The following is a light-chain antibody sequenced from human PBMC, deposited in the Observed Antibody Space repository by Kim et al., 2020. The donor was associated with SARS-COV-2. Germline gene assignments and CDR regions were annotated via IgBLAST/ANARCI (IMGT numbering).Light chain of an antibody. CDR2: KAS. CDR3: QKYNSAPWT. J-gene: IGKJ1*01. Sequence: AFVGDRVTITCRASQNINDWLAWYQQKPGKAPKLLIYKASTLQSGVPSRFSGSGSGTQFTLTIGSLQTEDVATYYCQKYNSAPWTFGPGTKVDIK. V-gene: IGKV1-5*03. CDR1: QNINDW.